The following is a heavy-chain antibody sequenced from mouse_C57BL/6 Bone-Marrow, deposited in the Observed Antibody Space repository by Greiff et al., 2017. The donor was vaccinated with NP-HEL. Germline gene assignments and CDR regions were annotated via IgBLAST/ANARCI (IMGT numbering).Heavy chain of an antibody. CDR3: ASLIYYYGSSLLDY. J-gene: IGHJ2*01. V-gene: IGHV3-6*01. D-gene: IGHD1-1*01. CDR1: GYSITSGYY. Sequence: EVQRVESGPGLVKPSQSLSLTCSVTGYSITSGYYWNWIRQFPGNKLEWMGYISYDGSNNYNPSLKNRISITRDTSKNQFFLKLNSVTTEDTATYYCASLIYYYGSSLLDYWGQGTTLTVSS. CDR2: ISYDGSN.